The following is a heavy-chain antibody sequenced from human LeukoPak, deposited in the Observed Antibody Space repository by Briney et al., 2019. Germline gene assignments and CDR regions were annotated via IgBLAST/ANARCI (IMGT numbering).Heavy chain of an antibody. CDR1: GFTFSSYS. CDR3: AKDYSKTSYYGSGSYYRPNWFDP. CDR2: ISSSSSTI. D-gene: IGHD3-10*01. J-gene: IGHJ5*02. V-gene: IGHV3-48*04. Sequence: GGSLRLSCAASGFTFSSYSMNWVRQAPGKGLEWVSYISSSSSTIYYADSVKGRFTISRDNAKNSLYLQMNSLRAEDTAVYYCAKDYSKTSYYGSGSYYRPNWFDPWGQGTLVTVSS.